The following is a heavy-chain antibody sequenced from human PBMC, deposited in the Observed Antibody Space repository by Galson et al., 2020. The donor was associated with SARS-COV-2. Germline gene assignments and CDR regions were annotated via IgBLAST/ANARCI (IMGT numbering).Heavy chain of an antibody. CDR2: INPNSGGT. Sequence: ASVKVSCKASGYTFTGYYMHWVRQAPGQGLEWMGWINPNSGGTNYAQKFQGRVTMTRDTSISTAYMELSRLRSDDTAVYYCARDLPLLWFGEKYYGMDVWGQGTTVTVSS. CDR1: GYTFTGYY. J-gene: IGHJ6*02. V-gene: IGHV1-2*02. CDR3: ARDLPLLWFGEKYYGMDV. D-gene: IGHD3-10*01.